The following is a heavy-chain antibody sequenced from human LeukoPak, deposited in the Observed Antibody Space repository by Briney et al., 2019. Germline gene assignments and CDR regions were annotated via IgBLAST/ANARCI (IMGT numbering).Heavy chain of an antibody. CDR2: IYSGGST. Sequence: PGGSLRLSCAASGFTVSSNYMSWVRQAPGKGLEWVSVIYSGGSTYYADSVKGRFTISRDNSKNTLYLQMNSLRAEDTAVYYCARGPYYYGSGSREDYWGQGTLVTVSS. D-gene: IGHD3-10*01. V-gene: IGHV3-53*01. CDR1: GFTVSSNY. CDR3: ARGPYYYGSGSREDY. J-gene: IGHJ4*02.